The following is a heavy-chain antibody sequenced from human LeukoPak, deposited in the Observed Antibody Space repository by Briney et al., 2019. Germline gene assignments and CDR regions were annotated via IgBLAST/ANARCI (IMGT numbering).Heavy chain of an antibody. CDR2: ISYDGSNK. CDR3: ARFYANEWELPH. D-gene: IGHD1-26*01. Sequence: GGSLELSFDASGFPFRNYAMHRVRQAPGKGLEWVALISYDGSNKYYADSVKGRFTISRDNSKNTLYLQMNSLRAEDTAVYYCARFYANEWELPHWGQGTLVTVSS. V-gene: IGHV3-30*16. CDR1: GFPFRNYA. J-gene: IGHJ4*02.